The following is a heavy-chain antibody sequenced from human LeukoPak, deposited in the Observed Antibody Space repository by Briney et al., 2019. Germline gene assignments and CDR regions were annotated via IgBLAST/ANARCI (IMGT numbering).Heavy chain of an antibody. V-gene: IGHV3-48*03. Sequence: GGSLRLSCAASGFTFSSYEMNWVRQAPGKGLEWVSYISSSGSTIYYADSVKGRFTISRDNSKNTLYLQMNSLRAEDTAVYYCAKDTKRYYYDSSGPYFDYWGQGTLVTVSS. J-gene: IGHJ4*02. CDR2: ISSSGSTI. CDR1: GFTFSSYE. CDR3: AKDTKRYYYDSSGPYFDY. D-gene: IGHD3-22*01.